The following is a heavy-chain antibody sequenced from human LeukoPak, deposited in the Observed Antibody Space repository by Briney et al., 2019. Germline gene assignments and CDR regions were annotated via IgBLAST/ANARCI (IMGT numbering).Heavy chain of an antibody. CDR1: GLTFTNAW. V-gene: IGHV3-15*07. D-gene: IGHD3-10*01. Sequence: GGSLRLSCSASGLTFTNAWMNWVRQPPGDGLDWVGRIASKTDDGATDYAAPVKGRFTISRDDSKNTLNLQMNSLKTEDTAVYYCSTGIRGDWGQGTLVTVSS. CDR3: STGIRGD. CDR2: IASKTDDGAT. J-gene: IGHJ4*02.